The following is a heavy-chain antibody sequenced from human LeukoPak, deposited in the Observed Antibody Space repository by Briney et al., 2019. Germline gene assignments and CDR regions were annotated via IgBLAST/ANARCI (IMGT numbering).Heavy chain of an antibody. J-gene: IGHJ6*03. V-gene: IGHV1-8*03. Sequence: ASVKVSCKASGYTFTNYDLNWVRQATGQGLEWMGWMNPNSGNTGYAQKFQGRVTITRNTSISTAYMELSSLRSEDTAVYYCARGGWDYYYYYMDVWGKGTTVTVSS. CDR1: GYTFTNYD. CDR3: ARGGWDYYYYYMDV. CDR2: MNPNSGNT. D-gene: IGHD2-2*03.